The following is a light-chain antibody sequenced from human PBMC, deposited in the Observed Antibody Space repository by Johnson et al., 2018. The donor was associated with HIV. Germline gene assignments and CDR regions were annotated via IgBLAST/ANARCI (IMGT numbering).Light chain of an antibody. CDR2: ENN. J-gene: IGLJ1*01. CDR1: SSNIGNNY. CDR3: GTWDSSLSAFYV. Sequence: QSVLTQPPSVSAAPGQKVTISCSGSSSNIGNNYVSWYQHLPGTAPKLLIYENNKRPSGLPDRFSGSTSGTSATLGIPGLQPGDEADYYCGTWDSSLSAFYVFGTGTKVTVL. V-gene: IGLV1-51*02.